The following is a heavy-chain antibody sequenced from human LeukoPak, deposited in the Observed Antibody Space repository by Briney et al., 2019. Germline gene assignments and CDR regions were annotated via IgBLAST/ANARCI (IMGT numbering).Heavy chain of an antibody. J-gene: IGHJ4*02. V-gene: IGHV3-66*01. CDR3: AADFYTSYHLGY. Sequence: GGSLRLSCAVSGFTVTVDYMSWVRQAPGKGLEWVSIIYRSGSISYADSVKGRFIISRDSSTNTLSLQMTSLRAEDTAVYYCAADFYTSYHLGYWGQGTLVTVSS. CDR2: IYRSGSI. CDR1: GFTVTVDY. D-gene: IGHD3-16*01.